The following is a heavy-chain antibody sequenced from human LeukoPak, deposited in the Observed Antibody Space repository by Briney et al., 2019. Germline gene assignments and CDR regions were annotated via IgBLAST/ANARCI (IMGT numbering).Heavy chain of an antibody. CDR1: GSTFSSYA. Sequence: GGSLRLSCAASGSTFSSYAMSWVRQAPGKGLEWVSAISGSGGSTYYADSVKGRFTISRDNSKNTLYLQMNSLRAEDTAVYYCAKDPPLDYYDSSGYPDYWGQGTLVTVSS. J-gene: IGHJ4*02. CDR3: AKDPPLDYYDSSGYPDY. D-gene: IGHD3-22*01. CDR2: ISGSGGST. V-gene: IGHV3-23*01.